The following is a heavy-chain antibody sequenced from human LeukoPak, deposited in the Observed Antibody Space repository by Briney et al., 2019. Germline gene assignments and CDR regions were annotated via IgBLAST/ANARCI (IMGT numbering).Heavy chain of an antibody. CDR3: AKGGSGGFGCGGSCYGFWDY. V-gene: IGHV3-30-3*01. CDR1: GFTFGDYA. J-gene: IGHJ4*02. Sequence: GGSLRLSCAASGFTFGDYAMHWVRQAPGKGLEWVSVMSYDGSKIYYADSVKGRFTISRDNSKNTLYLQMGSLRAEDTAVYYCAKGGSGGFGCGGSCYGFWDYWGQGALVTVSS. CDR2: MSYDGSKI. D-gene: IGHD2-15*01.